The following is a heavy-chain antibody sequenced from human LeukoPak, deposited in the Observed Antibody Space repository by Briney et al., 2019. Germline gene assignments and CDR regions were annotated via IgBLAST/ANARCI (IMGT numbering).Heavy chain of an antibody. CDR1: VYTFTSYG. Sequence: ASVKVSRKASVYTFTSYGISWVRQAPGQGLEWMGWISAYNGNTNYAQKLQGKVPMTTDTSTSTAYMELRSLRSDDTAVYYCRSGWYGSGTDYWGQGTLVTVSS. CDR2: ISAYNGNT. J-gene: IGHJ4*02. D-gene: IGHD6-19*01. V-gene: IGHV1-18*01. CDR3: RSGWYGSGTDY.